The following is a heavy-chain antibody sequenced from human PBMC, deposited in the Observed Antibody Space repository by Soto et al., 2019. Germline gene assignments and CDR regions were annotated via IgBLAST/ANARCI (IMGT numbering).Heavy chain of an antibody. Sequence: SQTLSLTCALSGDSVSSYSAAWNWFRQSPSRGLEWLGRTYYRSKWYNDYEASVKSRITIDPNTSKNQFSLQLNSVTPEDTAVYYCARELELPSGSRYSYYGMDVWGQGTTVTVSS. J-gene: IGHJ6*02. V-gene: IGHV6-1*01. D-gene: IGHD1-7*01. CDR3: ARELELPSGSRYSYYGMDV. CDR1: GDSVSSYSAA. CDR2: TYYRSKWYN.